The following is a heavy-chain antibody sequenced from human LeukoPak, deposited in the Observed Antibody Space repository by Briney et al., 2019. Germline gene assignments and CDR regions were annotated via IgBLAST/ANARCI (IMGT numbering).Heavy chain of an antibody. J-gene: IGHJ4*02. Sequence: ASVKVSFKVSGYTLTELSMHWVRQAPGKGLEWMGGFDPEDGETIYAQKFQGRVTMTEDTSTDTAYMELSSLRSEDTAVYYCATDLLGIAARQKDYWGQGTLVTVSS. D-gene: IGHD6-6*01. V-gene: IGHV1-24*01. CDR1: GYTLTELS. CDR3: ATDLLGIAARQKDY. CDR2: FDPEDGET.